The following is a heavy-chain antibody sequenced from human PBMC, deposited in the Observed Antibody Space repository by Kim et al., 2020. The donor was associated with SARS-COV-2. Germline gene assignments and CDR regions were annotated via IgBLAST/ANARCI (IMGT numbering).Heavy chain of an antibody. D-gene: IGHD6-13*01. J-gene: IGHJ6*02. CDR3: ARESPSQQLVLVYYYYYGMDV. Sequence: GGSLRLSCAASGFTFSSYAMHWVRQAPGKGLEWVAVISYDGSNKYYADSVKGRFTISRDNSKNTLYLQMNSLRAEDTAVYYCARESPSQQLVLVYYYYYGMDVWGQGTTVTVSS. CDR2: ISYDGSNK. CDR1: GFTFSSYA. V-gene: IGHV3-30*04.